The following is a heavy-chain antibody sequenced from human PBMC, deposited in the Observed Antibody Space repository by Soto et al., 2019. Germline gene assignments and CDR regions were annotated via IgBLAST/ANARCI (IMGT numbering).Heavy chain of an antibody. J-gene: IGHJ4*02. Sequence: GGSLRLSCAVSGFTFSDYGMHWVRQAPGKGLEWVAVMSYAGTYKYYADPVKGRFTISRDLSGNTLFLQMNSLRLEDTAVYFCAKEMYPRTVLDSRSPWGDYWGQGTLVTVSS. CDR2: MSYAGTYK. D-gene: IGHD6-6*01. V-gene: IGHV3-30*18. CDR1: GFTFSDYG. CDR3: AKEMYPRTVLDSRSPWGDY.